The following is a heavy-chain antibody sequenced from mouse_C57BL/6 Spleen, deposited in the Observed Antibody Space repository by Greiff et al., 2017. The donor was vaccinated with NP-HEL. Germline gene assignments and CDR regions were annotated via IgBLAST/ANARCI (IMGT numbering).Heavy chain of an antibody. CDR2: INPSSGYT. D-gene: IGHD2-1*01. CDR1: GYTFTSYW. J-gene: IGHJ2*01. Sequence: QVQLQQSGAELAKPGASVKLSCKASGYTFTSYWMHWVKQRPGQGLEWIGYINPSSGYTKYNQKFKDKATLPADKSSSTAYMQLSSLTYEDSAVYYCAREVYGNYEGNYWGQGTTLTVSS. V-gene: IGHV1-7*01. CDR3: AREVYGNYEGNY.